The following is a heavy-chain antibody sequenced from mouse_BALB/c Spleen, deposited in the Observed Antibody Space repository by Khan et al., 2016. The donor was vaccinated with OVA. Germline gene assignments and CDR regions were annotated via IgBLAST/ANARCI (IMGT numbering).Heavy chain of an antibody. CDR1: GYTFTNYW. Sequence: QVQLQQPGIELVRPGASVKLSCKASGYTFTNYWINWVKQRPGQGLEWIGNIYPSDSYTNYNQKFKEKATFTVDKSASTAYMQLSRPTSEDSAVYYCTRGGVDGSSFAYWGQGTLVTVSA. CDR3: TRGGVDGSSFAY. CDR2: IYPSDSYT. D-gene: IGHD2-3*01. J-gene: IGHJ3*01. V-gene: IGHV1-69*02.